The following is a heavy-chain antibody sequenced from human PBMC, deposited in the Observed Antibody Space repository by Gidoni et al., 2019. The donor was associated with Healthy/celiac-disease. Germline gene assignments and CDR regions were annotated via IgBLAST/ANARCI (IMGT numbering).Heavy chain of an antibody. J-gene: IGHJ3*02. CDR2: ISGSGGST. CDR3: AKDMGGSTMIVVVITYAFDI. Sequence: EVQLLESGGGLVQPGGSLRLSCAASGFTFSSYAMSWVRQAPGKGLEWVSAISGSGGSTYYADSVKGRFTISRDNSKNTLYLQMNSLRAEDTAVYYCAKDMGGSTMIVVVITYAFDIWGQGTMVTVSS. CDR1: GFTFSSYA. V-gene: IGHV3-23*01. D-gene: IGHD3-22*01.